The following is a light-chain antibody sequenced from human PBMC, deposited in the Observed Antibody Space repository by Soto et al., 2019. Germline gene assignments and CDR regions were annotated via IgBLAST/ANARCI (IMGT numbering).Light chain of an antibody. CDR1: ENVRTF. V-gene: IGKV3-11*01. CDR2: GAS. J-gene: IGKJ1*01. Sequence: EVVLTQSPATPSFSPGERATLSCRASENVRTFVDWYQQKPGQAPRLLIYGASNRATGIPARSSGSGSGTDFTLTISNLEPEDFAVYYCQQHSHWPPWTFGQGTKVDIK. CDR3: QQHSHWPPWT.